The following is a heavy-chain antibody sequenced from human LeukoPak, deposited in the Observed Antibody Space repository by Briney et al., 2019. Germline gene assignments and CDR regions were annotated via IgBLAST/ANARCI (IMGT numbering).Heavy chain of an antibody. Sequence: GGSLRLSCAASGFTFSDFWMHWVRQAPGKGLVWVSRINSGGTVTNYADSVKGRFTISRDNSKNTLYLQMNSLRAEDTAVYYCARDLLPDAYYFDYWGQGTLVTVSS. D-gene: IGHD1-14*01. CDR1: GFTFSDFW. CDR2: INSGGTVT. CDR3: ARDLLPDAYYFDY. J-gene: IGHJ4*02. V-gene: IGHV3-74*01.